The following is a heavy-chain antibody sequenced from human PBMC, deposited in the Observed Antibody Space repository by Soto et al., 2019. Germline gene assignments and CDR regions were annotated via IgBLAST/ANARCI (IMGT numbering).Heavy chain of an antibody. J-gene: IGHJ4*02. CDR2: IYYSGST. CDR3: ARCPLIPDY. Sequence: QVQLQESGPGLVKPSETLSLTCTVSGGSVSSGSYYWSWIRQPPGKGLEWIGYIYYSGSTNYNPSLKSRFTISVDTSKNQFSLKLSSVTAADTAVYYCARCPLIPDYWGQGTLVTVSS. V-gene: IGHV4-61*01. CDR1: GGSVSSGSYY.